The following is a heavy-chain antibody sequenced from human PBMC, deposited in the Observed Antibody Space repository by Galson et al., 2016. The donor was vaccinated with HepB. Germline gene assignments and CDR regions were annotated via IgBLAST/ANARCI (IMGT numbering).Heavy chain of an antibody. D-gene: IGHD3-9*01. J-gene: IGHJ4*02. CDR1: GFSFSSYV. V-gene: IGHV3-48*02. CDR3: ARDHDWAFDY. CDR2: IRGGNTNT. Sequence: SLRLSCAASGFSFSSYVMSWVRQSPGKGLEWIAYIRGGNTNTDYAVSVKGRFTISRDDATNSLFLQMNSLRDEDTAIYYCARDHDWAFDYWGQGTLVSVSS.